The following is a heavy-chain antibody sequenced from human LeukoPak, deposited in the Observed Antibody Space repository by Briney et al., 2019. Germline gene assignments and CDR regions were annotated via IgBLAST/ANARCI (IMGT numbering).Heavy chain of an antibody. CDR3: ARGGMATINNYYYGMDV. CDR2: INPNSGGT. CDR1: GYTFTGYY. Sequence: ASVKVSCKASGYTFTGYYMHWVRQAPGQGLEWMGWINPNSGGTNYAQKFQGWVTMTRDTSISTAYMELSRLRSDDTAVYYCARGGMATINNYYYGMDVWGQGTTVTVSS. V-gene: IGHV1-2*04. D-gene: IGHD5-24*01. J-gene: IGHJ6*02.